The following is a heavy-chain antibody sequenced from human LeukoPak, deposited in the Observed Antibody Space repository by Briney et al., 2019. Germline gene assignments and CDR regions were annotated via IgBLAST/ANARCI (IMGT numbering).Heavy chain of an antibody. J-gene: IGHJ6*02. CDR2: IYSGGST. D-gene: IGHD6-19*01. Sequence: PGGSLRLSCTASGFTFTSFALSWVRQAPGKGLEWVSVIYSGGSTYYADSVKGRFTISRDNSKNTLYLQMNSLRAEDTAVYYCARDMTWQWLGTDYYYGMDVWGQGTTVTVSS. CDR3: ARDMTWQWLGTDYYYGMDV. CDR1: GFTFTSFA. V-gene: IGHV3-66*01.